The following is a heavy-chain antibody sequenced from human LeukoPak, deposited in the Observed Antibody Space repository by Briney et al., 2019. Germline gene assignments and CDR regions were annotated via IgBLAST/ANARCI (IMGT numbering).Heavy chain of an antibody. CDR1: GFTFSSSG. CDR2: ISYDGSNR. J-gene: IGHJ4*02. D-gene: IGHD5-12*01. CDR3: AKETRGSYSDY. Sequence: GGSLRLSCAASGFTFSSSGMHWVRQAPGKRLEWVAFISYDGSNRYYADSVKGRFTISRDNSKNTLYLQMNSLRAEDTALYYCAKETRGSYSDYWGQGTLVTVSS. V-gene: IGHV3-30*02.